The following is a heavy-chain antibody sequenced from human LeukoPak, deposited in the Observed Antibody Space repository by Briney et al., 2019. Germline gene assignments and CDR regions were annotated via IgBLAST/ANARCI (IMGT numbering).Heavy chain of an antibody. CDR1: GFTVSSNY. CDR3: ARSYDILSFFDY. V-gene: IGHV3-66*01. D-gene: IGHD3-9*01. Sequence: GSLRLSCAASGFTVSSNYMSWVRQAPGKGLEWVSVIYSGGSTYYADSVKGRFTISRDNSKNTLYLQMNSLRAEDTAVYYCARSYDILSFFDYWGQGTLVTVSS. J-gene: IGHJ4*02. CDR2: IYSGGST.